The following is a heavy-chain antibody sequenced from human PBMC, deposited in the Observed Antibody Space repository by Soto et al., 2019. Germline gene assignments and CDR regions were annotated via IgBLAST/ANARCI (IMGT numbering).Heavy chain of an antibody. Sequence: QVQLQQWGAGLLKPSETLSLTCAVYGGSFSGYYWSWIRQPPGKGLEWIREINHSRSTNYNPSLKSRVTISVDTSKNQFALKLRSVTAADTALYYCAIRRISQWLVRPLACWGQRSLVTVAS. CDR1: GGSFSGYY. V-gene: IGHV4-34*01. CDR3: AIRRISQWLVRPLAC. D-gene: IGHD6-19*01. J-gene: IGHJ4*02. CDR2: INHSRST.